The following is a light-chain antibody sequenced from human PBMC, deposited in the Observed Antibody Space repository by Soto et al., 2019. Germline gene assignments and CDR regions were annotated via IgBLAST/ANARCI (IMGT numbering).Light chain of an antibody. CDR3: QQRNIWPPVT. V-gene: IGKV3-11*01. Sequence: EIVMTQSPATLSVSPGERATLSCRASRSVSSNLAWYQQKPGQAPRLLIYDAFNRAAGIPARFSGSGSGTDFTPTISSLEPEDSAVYYCQQRNIWPPVTFGQGTRLEIK. J-gene: IGKJ5*01. CDR1: RSVSSN. CDR2: DAF.